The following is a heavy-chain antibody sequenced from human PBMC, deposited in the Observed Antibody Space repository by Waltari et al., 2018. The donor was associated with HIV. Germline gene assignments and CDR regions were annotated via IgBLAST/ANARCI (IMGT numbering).Heavy chain of an antibody. D-gene: IGHD3-3*01. CDR3: ARGERFLEWLPKGY. CDR2: ILFDGSNK. J-gene: IGHJ4*02. Sequence: QVQLVESGGGVVQPGRSLRLSCAASGFTFTAYAMHWVRQAPGKGLEWVAVILFDGSNKYYAESVKGRFTISRDNSKNTLYLQMNSLRAEDTAVYYCARGERFLEWLPKGYWGQGPLVTVSS. V-gene: IGHV3-30*01. CDR1: GFTFTAYA.